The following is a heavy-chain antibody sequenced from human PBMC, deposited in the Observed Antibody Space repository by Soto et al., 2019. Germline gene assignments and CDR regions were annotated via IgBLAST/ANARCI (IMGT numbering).Heavy chain of an antibody. CDR2: IWYDGSNK. J-gene: IGHJ6*02. Sequence: QVQLVESGGGVVQPGTSLRLSCAASGFIFSSYGMHWVRQAPGMGLEWVAVIWYDGSNKYYADSVKGRFTITLDNCKNTLYLHGNKGRAVDTDVNNCAIGDTNSWYSDYCCMDVWGQGTMVTVSS. V-gene: IGHV3-33*01. CDR1: GFIFSSYG. CDR3: AIGDTNSWYSDYCCMDV. D-gene: IGHD2-21*01.